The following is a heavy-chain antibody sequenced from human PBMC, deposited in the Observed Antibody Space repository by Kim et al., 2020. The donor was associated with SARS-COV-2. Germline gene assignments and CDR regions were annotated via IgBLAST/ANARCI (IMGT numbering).Heavy chain of an antibody. CDR3: ARDIRYGDSRALDF. D-gene: IGHD2-21*02. CDR2: IYDTETT. CDR1: GVSIDTNNW. Sequence: SETLSLTCLVSGVSIDTNNWWTWVRQTPGKGLEWIGAIYDTETTDYNPSLKSRVTILMDKSKNEFSLKLTSVTAADTAVYYCARDIRYGDSRALDFWGPG. J-gene: IGHJ4*02. V-gene: IGHV4-4*02.